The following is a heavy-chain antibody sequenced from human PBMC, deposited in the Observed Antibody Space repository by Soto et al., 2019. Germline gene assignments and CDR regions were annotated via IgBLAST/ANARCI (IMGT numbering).Heavy chain of an antibody. CDR3: ARSWTAAAGWANWFDP. Sequence: QVQLQESGPGLVKPSQTLSLTCTVSGGSISSDGFYWSWIRQYPWQGLEWIGYIHYSGSTYYNPSLMSRMTITVDTSQKHFSLKLNAVTDADTAVYYCARSWTAAAGWANWFDPCGQGTLVIVSS. J-gene: IGHJ5*02. CDR2: IHYSGST. D-gene: IGHD6-13*01. V-gene: IGHV4-31*03. CDR1: GGSISSDGFY.